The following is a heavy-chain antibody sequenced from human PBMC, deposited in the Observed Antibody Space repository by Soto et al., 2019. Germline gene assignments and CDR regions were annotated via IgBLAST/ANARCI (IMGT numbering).Heavy chain of an antibody. J-gene: IGHJ4*02. CDR2: IIPIFGTA. V-gene: IGHV1-69*01. CDR3: ARGHYAYVWGSYRYMLDY. D-gene: IGHD3-16*02. CDR1: GGTFSSYA. Sequence: QVQLVQSGAEVKKPGSSVKVSCKASGGTFSSYAISWVRQARGQGLEWMGGIIPIFGTANYAQKFQGRVTITADESTSTAYMELSSLRSEDTAVYYCARGHYAYVWGSYRYMLDYWGQGTLVTVSS.